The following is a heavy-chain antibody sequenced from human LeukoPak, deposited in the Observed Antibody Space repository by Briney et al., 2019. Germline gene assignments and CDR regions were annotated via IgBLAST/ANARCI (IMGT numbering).Heavy chain of an antibody. CDR2: TSYDGTNK. D-gene: IGHD7-27*01. CDR3: TKGVLGRTQSVSAGLDH. V-gene: IGHV3-30*18. CDR1: GFTFSDYG. Sequence: PGRSLRLSCAASGFTFSDYGMHWVRQAPGKGLEWVTVTSYDGTNKYYADSVKGRFTISRDNSRNTLYLQMNSLTVEDTAVYYCTKGVLGRTQSVSAGLDHWGQGTLVTVSS. J-gene: IGHJ4*02.